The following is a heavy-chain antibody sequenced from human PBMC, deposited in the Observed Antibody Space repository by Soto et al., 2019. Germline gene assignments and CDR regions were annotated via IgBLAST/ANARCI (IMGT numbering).Heavy chain of an antibody. CDR3: ARSRSAMADGMNV. Sequence: GGSLGLSCEVSGVNFRGYAMSWVRQAPGKGLEWVSGIRIGPGITYYADSVKGRFTISSDISRKTVYLQMNNLRGEDTALYFCARSRSAMADGMNVWGQGTTVTVSS. D-gene: IGHD5-18*01. J-gene: IGHJ6*02. CDR1: GVNFRGYA. CDR2: IRIGPGIT. V-gene: IGHV3-23*01.